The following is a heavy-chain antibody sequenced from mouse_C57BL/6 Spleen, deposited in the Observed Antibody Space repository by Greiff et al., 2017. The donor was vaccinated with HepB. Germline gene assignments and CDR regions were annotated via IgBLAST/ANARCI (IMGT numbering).Heavy chain of an antibody. CDR3: APYYGSSGYFDV. J-gene: IGHJ1*03. Sequence: EVKVVESVAELVRPGASVKLSCTASGFNIKNTYMHWVKQRPEQGLEWIGRIDPANGHTKYAPKFQGKATITADTSSNTAYLQLSSLPSEDTAIYYCAPYYGSSGYFDVWGTGTTVTVSS. CDR2: IDPANGHT. V-gene: IGHV14-3*01. D-gene: IGHD1-1*01. CDR1: GFNIKNTY.